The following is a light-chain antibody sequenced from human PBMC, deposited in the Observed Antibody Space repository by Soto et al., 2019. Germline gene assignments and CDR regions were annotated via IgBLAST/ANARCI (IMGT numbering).Light chain of an antibody. CDR1: SSDVGGYNY. V-gene: IGLV2-11*01. CDR2: DVS. Sequence: QSVLTQPRSVSGSPGQSVTISCTGTSSDVGGYNYVSWYQQHPGKAPKLMIYDVSKRPSGVPDRFSGSKSGNTASLTISWLQAEDEADYYCCSYAGSSFYVFGTGTKVTVL. J-gene: IGLJ1*01. CDR3: CSYAGSSFYV.